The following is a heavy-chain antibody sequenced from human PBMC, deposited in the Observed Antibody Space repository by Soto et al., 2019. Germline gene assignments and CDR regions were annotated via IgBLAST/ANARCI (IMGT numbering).Heavy chain of an antibody. CDR2: IYYSGST. J-gene: IGHJ3*02. V-gene: IGHV4-30-4*01. Sequence: QVQLQESGPGLVKPSQTLSLTCTVSGGSISSGDYYWSWIRQPPGKGLEWIGYIYYSGSTYYNPSLKSRVTISVDTSKNQFSLKLSSVTAADTAVYYCARDTITMVRGVNDAFDIWGQGTMVTVCS. CDR1: GGSISSGDYY. D-gene: IGHD3-10*01. CDR3: ARDTITMVRGVNDAFDI.